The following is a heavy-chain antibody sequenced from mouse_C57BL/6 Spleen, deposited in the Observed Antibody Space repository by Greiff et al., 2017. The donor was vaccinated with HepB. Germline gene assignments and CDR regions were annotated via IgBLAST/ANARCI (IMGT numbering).Heavy chain of an antibody. V-gene: IGHV1-74*01. CDR1: GYTFTSYW. CDR3: AMTGDYDGGVDD. J-gene: IGHJ2*01. Sequence: VQLQQPGAELVKPGASVKVSCKASGYTFTSYWMHWVKPRPGQGLEWIGRIHPSDSDTNYNHKFKGKATLTVDKSSSTAYMQLSSLTSEDSAVYYCAMTGDYDGGVDDWGQGTTLTVAS. CDR2: IHPSDSDT. D-gene: IGHD2-4*01.